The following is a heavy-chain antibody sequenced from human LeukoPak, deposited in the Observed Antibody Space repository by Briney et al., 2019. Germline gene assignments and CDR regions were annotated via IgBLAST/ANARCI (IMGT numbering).Heavy chain of an antibody. D-gene: IGHD3-3*01. V-gene: IGHV4-61*03. CDR3: ARDRIETIFGVVQPYNWFDP. CDR2: IYYSGST. J-gene: IGHJ5*02. Sequence: SQTLSLTCTVSGGSISSGDYYWSWIRQPPGKGLEWIGYIYYSGSTNYNPSLKSRVTISVDTSKNHFSLKLSSVTAADTAVYYCARDRIETIFGVVQPYNWFDPWGQGTLVTVSS. CDR1: GGSISSGDYY.